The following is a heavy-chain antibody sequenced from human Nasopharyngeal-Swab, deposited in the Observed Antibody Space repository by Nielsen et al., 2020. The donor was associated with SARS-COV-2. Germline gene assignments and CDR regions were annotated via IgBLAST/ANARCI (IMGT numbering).Heavy chain of an antibody. CDR3: TRVQYYDDGSVHRRHWYFDH. D-gene: IGHD3-22*01. CDR2: IYPGESDT. CDR1: GYSFTDYW. V-gene: IGHV5-51*01. J-gene: IGHJ1*01. Sequence: GEALEISCKGSGYSFTDYWIGWGRPTPGNGLEWMGIIYPGESDTRYSPSFQGQVTFSAANSITPAYLQGSSLKASDTAIYYCTRVQYYDDGSVHRRHWYFDHWGQGTLVTVSS.